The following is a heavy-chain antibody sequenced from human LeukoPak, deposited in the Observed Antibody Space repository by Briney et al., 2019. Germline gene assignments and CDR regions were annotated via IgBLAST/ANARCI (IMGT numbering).Heavy chain of an antibody. V-gene: IGHV3-33*08. CDR2: IWYDGSNK. Sequence: PGGSLRLSCAASGFTFSSYGLHWVRQAPGKGLEWVAVIWYDGSNKYYADSVKGRFTISRDNSKNTLYLQMNSLRAEDTAVYYCARRGYSGLPDYWGQGTLVTVSS. CDR1: GFTFSSYG. CDR3: ARRGYSGLPDY. J-gene: IGHJ4*02. D-gene: IGHD5-12*01.